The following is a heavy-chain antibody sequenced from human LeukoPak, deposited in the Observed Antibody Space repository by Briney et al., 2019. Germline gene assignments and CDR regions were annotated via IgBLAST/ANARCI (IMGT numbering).Heavy chain of an antibody. CDR1: RYTFTSYG. CDR3: ARVLGPCWFDP. V-gene: IGHV1-18*01. D-gene: IGHD7-27*01. Sequence: ASVKVSCKASRYTFTSYGISWVRHAPEQGRGSMAYLIAYNGNTNNAQKLQRTVTITTDTSPSTHYMELRSLRCDVTGVYYCARVLGPCWFDPWGQGTLVTVS. J-gene: IGHJ5*02. CDR2: LIAYNGNT.